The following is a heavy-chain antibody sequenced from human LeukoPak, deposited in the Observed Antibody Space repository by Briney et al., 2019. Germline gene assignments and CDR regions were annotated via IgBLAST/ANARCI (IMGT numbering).Heavy chain of an antibody. Sequence: ASVKVSCKASGGTFSSYAISWVRQAPGQGLEWMGGIIPIFGTANCAQKFQGRVTITRDTSASTAYMELSSLRSEDTAVYYCARDSGNFGRDWFDPWGQGTLVTVSS. D-gene: IGHD4-23*01. CDR1: GGTFSSYA. J-gene: IGHJ5*02. CDR3: ARDSGNFGRDWFDP. V-gene: IGHV1-69*05. CDR2: IIPIFGTA.